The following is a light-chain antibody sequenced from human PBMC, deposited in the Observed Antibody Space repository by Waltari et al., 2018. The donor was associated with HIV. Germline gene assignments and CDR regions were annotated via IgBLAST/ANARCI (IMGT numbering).Light chain of an antibody. CDR1: QSHLFSPNNKNY. Sequence: DIVRTQSPDSLAVTLGERATIDCKSSQSHLFSPNNKNYFAWYQQKPGQPPKLLICLASTRESGFPDRFSGGGAGTDFTLTINSLQAEDLAVYYCQQYYSTPWTFGQGTKVEIK. V-gene: IGKV4-1*01. CDR3: QQYYSTPWT. J-gene: IGKJ1*01. CDR2: LAS.